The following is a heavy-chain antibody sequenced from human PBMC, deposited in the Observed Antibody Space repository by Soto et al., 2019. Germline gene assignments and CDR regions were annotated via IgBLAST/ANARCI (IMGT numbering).Heavy chain of an antibody. Sequence: GGSLRLSCAASGFTFSSYGMHWVRQAPGKGLEWVAVISYDGSNKYYADSVKGRFTISRDNSKNTLYLQMNSLRAEDTAVYYCAKGEAAAGTFDYWGQGTLVTVSS. CDR3: AKGEAAAGTFDY. CDR1: GFTFSSYG. V-gene: IGHV3-30*18. CDR2: ISYDGSNK. D-gene: IGHD6-13*01. J-gene: IGHJ4*02.